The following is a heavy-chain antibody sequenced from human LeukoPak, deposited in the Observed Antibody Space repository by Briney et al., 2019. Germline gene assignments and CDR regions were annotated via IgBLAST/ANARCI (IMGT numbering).Heavy chain of an antibody. CDR3: ARGLVRASGNYLYY. CDR2: INHSGGT. CDR1: GGSISSYY. J-gene: IGHJ4*02. Sequence: RTSETLSLTCTVSGGSISSYYWSWIRQPPGKGLEWIGEINHSGGTNYNPSLKSRVTIAVDTSKNQFSLKLTSVTAADTAVYYCARGLVRASGNYLYYWGQGTLVTVSS. D-gene: IGHD1-26*01. V-gene: IGHV4-34*01.